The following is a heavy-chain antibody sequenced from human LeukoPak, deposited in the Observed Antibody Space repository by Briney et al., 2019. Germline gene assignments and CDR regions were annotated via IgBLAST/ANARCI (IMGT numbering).Heavy chain of an antibody. D-gene: IGHD2-15*01. CDR1: GFTFDDYA. CDR2: INSDGSST. CDR3: ASSLGYCSGGSCYTRDHFDY. Sequence: PGGSLRLSCAASGFTFDDYAMHWVRQAPGKGLVWVSRINSDGSSTSYADSGRGRFTMSRDNAKNTLYMQMNSLRAEDTDVSYCASSLGYCSGGSCYTRDHFDYWGQGTLVTVSS. J-gene: IGHJ4*02. V-gene: IGHV3-74*01.